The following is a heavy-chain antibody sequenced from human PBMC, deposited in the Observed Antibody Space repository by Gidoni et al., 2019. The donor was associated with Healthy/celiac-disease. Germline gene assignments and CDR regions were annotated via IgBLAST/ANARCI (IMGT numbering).Heavy chain of an antibody. V-gene: IGHV4-31*03. D-gene: IGHD3-10*01. CDR2: IYYSGST. J-gene: IGHJ4*02. CDR3: ARVWMVRGVIIKDY. CDR1: GGSFSSGGYY. Sequence: QVQLQESGPGLVKPSQTLSLPCPVPGGSFSSGGYYWSWIRQHPGKGLEWIGYIYYSGSTYYNPSLKSRVTISVDTSKNQFSLKLSSVTAADTAVYYCARVWMVRGVIIKDYWGQGTLVTVSS.